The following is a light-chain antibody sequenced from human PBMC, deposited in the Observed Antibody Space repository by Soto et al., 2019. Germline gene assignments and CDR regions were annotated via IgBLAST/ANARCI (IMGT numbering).Light chain of an antibody. V-gene: IGKV1-39*01. CDR3: QQHETLIT. J-gene: IGKJ5*01. CDR1: QSISDY. CDR2: AAS. Sequence: DIKMTQSPSSLSASIGERVPINCRASQSISDYLNWYQQKPGKAPKILIHAASSLLSGVPARFSGSGSGTDFTLTISRLEPEDFAVYYCQQHETLITLCQGTRLEIK.